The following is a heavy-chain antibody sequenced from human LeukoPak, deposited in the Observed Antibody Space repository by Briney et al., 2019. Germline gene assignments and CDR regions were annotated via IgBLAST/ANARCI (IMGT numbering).Heavy chain of an antibody. J-gene: IGHJ4*02. CDR1: GLAVNNYA. CDR2: ISGSGDST. D-gene: IGHD6-19*01. Sequence: PGGSLRLSCAASGLAVNNYAMSWVRQAPGRGLEWVSGISGSGDSTYYADSVKGRFTISRDNSKNTLYLQMNSLRAEDTAVYYCAKLTSGWFEDFWGQGTLVTVSS. CDR3: AKLTSGWFEDF. V-gene: IGHV3-23*01.